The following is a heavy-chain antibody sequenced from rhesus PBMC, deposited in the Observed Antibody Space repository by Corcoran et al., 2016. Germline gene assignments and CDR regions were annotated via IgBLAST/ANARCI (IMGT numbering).Heavy chain of an antibody. Sequence: QVQLQESGPGLVKPSETLSLTCAVSGGSFSGYYWGWIRQPPGKGLEWIGYISGSRGSTAYNPSLKSRVTISTATSTTHFSLKLSSVTAADTAVYYCARSAVGSWNYGAFDFWGQGLRVTVSS. CDR2: ISGSRGST. CDR3: ARSAVGSWNYGAFDF. D-gene: IGHD1-1*01. V-gene: IGHV4-165*01. J-gene: IGHJ3*01. CDR1: GGSFSGYY.